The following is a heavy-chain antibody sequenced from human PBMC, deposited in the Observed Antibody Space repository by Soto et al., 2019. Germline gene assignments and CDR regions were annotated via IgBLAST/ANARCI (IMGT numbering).Heavy chain of an antibody. CDR2: ISGGGVTT. Sequence: EVQLLESGGGLVQPGGSLRLSCAASGFTFKNYGMSWVRQAPGKGLEWVSGISGGGVTTNYADSVKGRFTISRDNSKNTLYLQMSSLRAEDTAIYYCAKDLFYWGQGTLVTVSS. CDR1: GFTFKNYG. CDR3: AKDLFY. V-gene: IGHV3-23*01. J-gene: IGHJ4*02.